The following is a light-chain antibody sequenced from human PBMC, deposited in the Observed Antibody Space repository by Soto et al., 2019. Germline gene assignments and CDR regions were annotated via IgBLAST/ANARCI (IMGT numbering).Light chain of an antibody. Sequence: DIQMTQSPSSLSASVGDRVTITCRASQSISTYLNWYQQKPGKAPKLLIYGASSLQSGVPSRFSGSGSGTDFTLTISSMQPEDSATYYCQQSYSTPPWTFGQGTKVEIK. CDR1: QSISTY. CDR3: QQSYSTPPWT. V-gene: IGKV1-39*01. J-gene: IGKJ1*01. CDR2: GAS.